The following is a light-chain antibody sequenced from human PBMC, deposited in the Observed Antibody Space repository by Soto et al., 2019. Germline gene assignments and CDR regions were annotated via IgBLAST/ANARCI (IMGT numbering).Light chain of an antibody. CDR3: QQYDNWPPWT. J-gene: IGKJ1*01. CDR1: QSVSNN. Sequence: EIVMTQSPATLSVSPGERATLSCRARQSVSNNLAWYQQKPCQAPRLLIYGASTRATSIPARFRGSGSGTEFTLTISSLQSEDFAVYYCQQYDNWPPWTFGQGTKVEIK. V-gene: IGKV3D-15*01. CDR2: GAS.